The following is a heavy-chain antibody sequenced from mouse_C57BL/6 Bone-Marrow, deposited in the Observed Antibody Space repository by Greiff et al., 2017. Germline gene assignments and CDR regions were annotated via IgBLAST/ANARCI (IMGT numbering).Heavy chain of an antibody. D-gene: IGHD2-4*01. J-gene: IGHJ3*01. CDR3: ARNMVIYYDYSWFAY. CDR1: GYTFTSYW. Sequence: QVQLKQPGAELVKPGASVKLSCKASGYTFTSYWMHWVKQRPGQGLEWIGMIHPNSGSTNYNEKFKSKATLTVDKSSSTAYMQLSSLTAEDSAVYYCARNMVIYYDYSWFAYWGQGTLVTVSA. CDR2: IHPNSGST. V-gene: IGHV1-64*01.